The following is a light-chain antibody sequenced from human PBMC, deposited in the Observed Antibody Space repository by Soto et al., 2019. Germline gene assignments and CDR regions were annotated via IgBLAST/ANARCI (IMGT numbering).Light chain of an antibody. V-gene: IGLV2-11*01. CDR3: CSYADNHNVLYV. CDR2: DVS. J-gene: IGLJ1*01. CDR1: SSDVGYHNY. Sequence: QSALTQPRSVSGSPGQSVTISCTGTSSDVGYHNYVSWYQQLPGKAPKVMIYDVSERPSGVPDRFSGSKSGNTASLTISGLQAEDEADYFSCSYADNHNVLYVFGTGTKLTVL.